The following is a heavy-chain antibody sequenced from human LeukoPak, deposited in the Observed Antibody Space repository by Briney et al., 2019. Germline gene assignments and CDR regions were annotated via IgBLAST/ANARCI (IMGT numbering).Heavy chain of an antibody. D-gene: IGHD3-3*01. Sequence: SETLSLTCGVSGGSVINTNWRTWVRQPPGKGLEWIGEVHLDGRTNYNPSLESRLTMSVDVSEDQVSLKLTSVTAADTAVYYCAREGGFYRPLDYSGQGTLVTVSS. V-gene: IGHV4-4*02. CDR3: AREGGFYRPLDY. J-gene: IGHJ4*02. CDR1: GGSVINTNW. CDR2: VHLDGRT.